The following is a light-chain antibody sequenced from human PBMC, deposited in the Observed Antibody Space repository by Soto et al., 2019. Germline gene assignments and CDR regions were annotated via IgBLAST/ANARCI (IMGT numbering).Light chain of an antibody. CDR2: GAS. V-gene: IGKV3-20*01. CDR1: QSVSSSY. CDR3: QQYGSSPRT. Sequence: EIVLTQSPVTLSLSPGERATLSFSASQSVSSSYLAWYQQKPGQAPRLLIYGASSRATGIPDRFSGSGSGTDFTLTISRLEPEDFAVYYCQQYGSSPRTFGQGTKVDIK. J-gene: IGKJ2*01.